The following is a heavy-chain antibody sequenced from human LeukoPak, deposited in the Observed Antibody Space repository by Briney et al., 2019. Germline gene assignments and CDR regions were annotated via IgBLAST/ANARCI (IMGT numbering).Heavy chain of an antibody. Sequence: GGSLRLSCAASGFTFSSYWMTWVRQAPGKGLEWVANIKQDGSEKYYVDSVKGRFTISRDNSKNTLYLQMNSLRAEDTAIYYCARDERLLSFLKWGQGTLVTVSS. D-gene: IGHD3-3*01. CDR1: GFTFSSYW. CDR2: IKQDGSEK. J-gene: IGHJ4*02. CDR3: ARDERLLSFLK. V-gene: IGHV3-7*03.